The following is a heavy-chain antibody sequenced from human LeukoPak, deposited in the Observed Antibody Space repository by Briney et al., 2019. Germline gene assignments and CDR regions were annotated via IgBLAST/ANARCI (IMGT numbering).Heavy chain of an antibody. Sequence: GGSLRLSCAASGFTVSSNYMSWVRQAPGKGLEWVSVIYSGGSTYYADSVKGRFTISKDNSKNTLHLQMNSLRAEDTAVYYCARDQSIRAYYFYYGMDVWGQGTTVTVSS. CDR3: ARDQSIRAYYFYYGMDV. CDR1: GFTVSSNY. D-gene: IGHD2-21*01. CDR2: IYSGGST. V-gene: IGHV3-53*01. J-gene: IGHJ6*02.